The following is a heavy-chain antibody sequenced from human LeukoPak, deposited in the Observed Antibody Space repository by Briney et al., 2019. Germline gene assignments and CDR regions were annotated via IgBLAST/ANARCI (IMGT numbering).Heavy chain of an antibody. Sequence: SDTLSLTCAVYGGSFSGYYWSWIRQPPGKRLEWSGEINHSGSTNYNPSLKSRVTISVDTSKNQFSLKLSSVTAADTAVYYCLTYYYDSSGYYAVDYWGQGTLVTVSS. CDR2: INHSGST. CDR1: GGSFSGYY. J-gene: IGHJ4*02. V-gene: IGHV4-34*01. D-gene: IGHD3-22*01. CDR3: LTYYYDSSGYYAVDY.